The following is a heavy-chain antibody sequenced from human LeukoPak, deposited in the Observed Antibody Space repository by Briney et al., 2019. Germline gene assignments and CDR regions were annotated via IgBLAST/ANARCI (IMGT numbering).Heavy chain of an antibody. CDR2: INWNGRST. V-gene: IGHV3-20*03. D-gene: IGHD6-19*01. CDR1: GFNFDDYG. J-gene: IGHJ4*02. Sequence: GGSLRLSFAASGFNFDDYGMTWVRQAPGKGLEWVSTINWNGRSTGYADSVKGRFTISRDNAKNSLYLQMNSLRAEDTAVYYCARHSSGWLPLFAYWGQGTLVTVSS. CDR3: ARHSSGWLPLFAY.